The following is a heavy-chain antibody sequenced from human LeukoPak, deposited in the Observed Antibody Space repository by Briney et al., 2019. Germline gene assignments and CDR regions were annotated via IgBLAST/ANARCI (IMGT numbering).Heavy chain of an antibody. V-gene: IGHV3-23*01. Sequence: PGGSLRLSCAASGFTFSSYAMSWVRQAPGKGLEWVSAISGGGGNTYYADSVKGRFTISRDNSKNTLYLQVNSLRAEDTAVYYCAKGGKWDVTPFDYWGQGTLVTVSS. D-gene: IGHD1-26*01. CDR1: GFTFSSYA. CDR2: ISGGGGNT. J-gene: IGHJ4*02. CDR3: AKGGKWDVTPFDY.